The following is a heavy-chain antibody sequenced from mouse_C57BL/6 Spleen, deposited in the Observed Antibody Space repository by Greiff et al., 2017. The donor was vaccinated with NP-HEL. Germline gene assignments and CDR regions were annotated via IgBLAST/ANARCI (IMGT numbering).Heavy chain of an antibody. J-gene: IGHJ2*01. D-gene: IGHD4-1*01. CDR1: GYSITSGYY. Sequence: EVHLVESGPGLVKPSQSLSLTCSVTGYSITSGYYWNWIRQFPGNKLEWMGYISYDGSNNYNPSLKNRISITRDTSKNQFFLKLNSVTTEDTATYYCARDLGRGNFDYWGQGTTLTVSS. V-gene: IGHV3-6*01. CDR3: ARDLGRGNFDY. CDR2: ISYDGSN.